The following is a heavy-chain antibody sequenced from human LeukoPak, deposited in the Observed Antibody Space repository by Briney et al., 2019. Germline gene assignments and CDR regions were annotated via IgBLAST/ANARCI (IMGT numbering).Heavy chain of an antibody. V-gene: IGHV4-39*01. CDR1: GVSISSSNSY. Sequence: PSETLSLTCTVSGVSISSSNSYWGWIRQPPGKGLEWIGEINHSGSTNYNPSLKSRVTISVDTSKNQFSLKLNSVTAADTAVYYCARNKYYYGSGNYGVPNWFDPWGQGTLVTVSS. D-gene: IGHD3-10*01. J-gene: IGHJ5*02. CDR3: ARNKYYYGSGNYGVPNWFDP. CDR2: INHSGST.